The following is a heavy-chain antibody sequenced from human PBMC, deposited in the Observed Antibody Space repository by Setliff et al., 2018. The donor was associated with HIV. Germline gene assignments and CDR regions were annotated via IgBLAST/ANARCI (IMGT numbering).Heavy chain of an antibody. CDR2: ISGYNGNT. Sequence: ASVKVSCKASGYTITSYGITWVRQAPGQGLEWMGWISGYNGNTDYAQNLQGRVTMTTDTSTSTAYMELRSLRSDDTAVYYCARAYPWGYVDYYYMDVWGKGTTVTVSS. D-gene: IGHD3-16*01. V-gene: IGHV1-18*01. J-gene: IGHJ6*03. CDR3: ARAYPWGYVDYYYMDV. CDR1: GYTITSYG.